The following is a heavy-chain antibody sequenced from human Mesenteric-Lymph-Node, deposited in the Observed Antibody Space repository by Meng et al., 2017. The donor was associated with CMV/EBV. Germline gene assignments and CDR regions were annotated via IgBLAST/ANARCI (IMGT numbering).Heavy chain of an antibody. V-gene: IGHV5-51*01. D-gene: IGHD1-7*01. Sequence: GESLKISCEGSGYNFDKYWIAWVRQTPGKGLEWMGTIYPGDSETTYRPSFEGQVTISADRSISTAYMQWSSLKASDTALYYCARMIGITVPWFDAWGQGIQVTVSS. J-gene: IGHJ5*02. CDR3: ARMIGITVPWFDA. CDR1: GYNFDKYW. CDR2: IYPGDSET.